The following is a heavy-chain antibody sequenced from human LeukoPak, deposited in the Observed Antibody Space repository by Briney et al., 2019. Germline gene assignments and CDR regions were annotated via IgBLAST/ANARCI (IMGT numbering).Heavy chain of an antibody. CDR2: ISSSSSYI. CDR3: ARDSSGWSPFDP. V-gene: IGHV3-21*01. J-gene: IGHJ5*02. CDR1: GFTFSSYS. D-gene: IGHD6-19*01. Sequence: GGSLRLSCAASGFTFSSYSMNWVRQAPGKGLEWVSSISSSSSYIYYADSVKGRFTISRDNAKNSLYLQMNSLRAEDTAVYYCARDSSGWSPFDPWGQGTLVTVSS.